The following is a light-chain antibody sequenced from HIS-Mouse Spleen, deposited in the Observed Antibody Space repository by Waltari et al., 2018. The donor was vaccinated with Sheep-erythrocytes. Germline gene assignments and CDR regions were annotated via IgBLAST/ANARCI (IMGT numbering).Light chain of an antibody. CDR2: DVS. J-gene: IGLJ1*01. CDR1: SSDVGGYHY. CDR3: CSYAGSYNHV. Sequence: QSALTQPRSVSGSPGQSVTISCTGTSSDVGGYHYVSWYQQHPGKAPKLMIYDVSKRPSGVPDRFAGSKSANTASLTISGLQAEDEADYYCCSYAGSYNHVFATGTKVTVL. V-gene: IGLV2-11*01.